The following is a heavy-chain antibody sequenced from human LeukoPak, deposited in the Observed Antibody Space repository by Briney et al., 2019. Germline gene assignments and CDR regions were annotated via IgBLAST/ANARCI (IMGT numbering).Heavy chain of an antibody. J-gene: IGHJ4*02. D-gene: IGHD1-26*01. CDR3: ASEFIVGANFDY. Sequence: LHCAACKSALKGKGINRVGRGIGKRMKWVSYITSSGSTIYYADSVKGRFAISRDNAKTSLYLQMNSLRSEDTAVYYCASEFIVGANFDYWGQGTLVTVST. V-gene: IGHV3-48*03. CDR1: KSALKGKG. CDR2: ITSSGSTI.